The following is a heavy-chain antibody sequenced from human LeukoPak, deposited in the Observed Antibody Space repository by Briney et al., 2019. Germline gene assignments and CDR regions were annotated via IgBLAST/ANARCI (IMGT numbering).Heavy chain of an antibody. Sequence: GRSLRLSCAASGFTFSGYAMHWVRQAPGKGLEWVAVISYDGSNKYYADSVKGRFTISRDNSKNTLYLQMNSLRAEDTAVYYCARGDVLLPYYYDSSGYYVFDYWGQGTLVTVSS. CDR3: ARGDVLLPYYYDSSGYYVFDY. CDR1: GFTFSGYA. V-gene: IGHV3-30-3*01. J-gene: IGHJ4*02. D-gene: IGHD3-22*01. CDR2: ISYDGSNK.